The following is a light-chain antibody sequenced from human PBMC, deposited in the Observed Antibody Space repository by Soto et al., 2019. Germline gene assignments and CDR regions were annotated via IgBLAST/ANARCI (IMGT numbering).Light chain of an antibody. CDR2: RNN. CDR1: SSNIGSNY. CDR3: AAWDDSLSVVV. V-gene: IGLV1-47*01. J-gene: IGLJ2*01. Sequence: QAVVTQPPSASGTPGQRVTISCCGSSSNIGSNYVYWYQQLPGTAPKLLIYRNNQRPSGVPDRFSGSKSGTSASLAISGLRSEDEADYYCAAWDDSLSVVVFGGGTKLTVL.